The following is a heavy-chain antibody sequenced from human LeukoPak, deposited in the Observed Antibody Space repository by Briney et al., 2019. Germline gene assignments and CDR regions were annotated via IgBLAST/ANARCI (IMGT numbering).Heavy chain of an antibody. CDR1: GDTFTSYD. V-gene: IGHV1-8*01. J-gene: IGHJ6*03. Sequence: ASLKLSCKVSGDTFTSYDITSVPQATGQGLRWWGWMNTNSANRGHAQKFQARVTMTSNSSRSTTYIALSRPLSLDTAMYYYARATRIVVVAYYYYYRDVWGKGTTVTVSS. D-gene: IGHD2-2*01. CDR2: MNTNSANR. CDR3: ARATRIVVVAYYYYYRDV.